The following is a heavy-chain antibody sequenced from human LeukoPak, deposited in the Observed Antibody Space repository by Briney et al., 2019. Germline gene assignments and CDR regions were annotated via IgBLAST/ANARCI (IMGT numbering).Heavy chain of an antibody. D-gene: IGHD3-10*01. CDR2: ISSSSTI. CDR3: ARDLLWFGECMDV. J-gene: IGHJ6*03. V-gene: IGHV3-48*01. CDR1: GFTFSSYS. Sequence: GGSLRLSCAASGFTFSSYSMNWVRQAPGKGLEWVSYISSSSTIYYADSVKGRFTISRDNAKNSLYLQMNSLRAEDTAVYYCARDLLWFGECMDVWGKGTTVTVSS.